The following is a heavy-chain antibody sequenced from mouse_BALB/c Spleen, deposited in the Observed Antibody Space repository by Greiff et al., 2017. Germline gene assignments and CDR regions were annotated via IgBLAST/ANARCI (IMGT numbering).Heavy chain of an antibody. V-gene: IGHV5-12-2*01. CDR2: ISNGGGST. CDR3: GRDYGNPYYAMDY. J-gene: IGHJ4*01. D-gene: IGHD2-1*01. Sequence: EVKLVESGGGLVQPGGSLKLSCAASGFTFSSYTMSWVRQTPETRLEWVAYISNGGGSTYYPDTVKGRFTISRDNAKNTLYLQMSSLKSEDTAMYYCGRDYGNPYYAMDYWGQGTSVTVSS. CDR1: GFTFSSYT.